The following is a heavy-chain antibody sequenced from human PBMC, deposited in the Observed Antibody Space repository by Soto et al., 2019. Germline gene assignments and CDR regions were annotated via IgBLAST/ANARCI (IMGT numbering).Heavy chain of an antibody. CDR1: GFTFRSNA. CDR3: ARDPFDY. V-gene: IGHV3-30*03. J-gene: IGHJ4*02. CDR2: ISYDRVSK. Sequence: QVQLLESGGGGVQPGRSLRLSCAAAGFTFRSNAMHWVRQAPGKGLEWVAFISYDRVSKHYVDSVKGRFTISRDDSKNTLYLQMNSLRTEDTAVYYCARDPFDYWGQGTLVTVSS.